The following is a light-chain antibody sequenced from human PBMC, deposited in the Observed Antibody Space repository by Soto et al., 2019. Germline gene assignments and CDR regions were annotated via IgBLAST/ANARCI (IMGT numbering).Light chain of an antibody. J-gene: IGLJ1*01. V-gene: IGLV2-14*01. Sequence: QSALTQPASVSGSPGQSITISCTGTSGDVGGYNFVSWYQQYPGKAPKLMIHDVTAWPSGVSIRFSGSKSGTTASLTISGLQPEDEADYYCCSYASSTSYVFGTGTKLTVL. CDR1: SGDVGGYNF. CDR3: CSYASSTSYV. CDR2: DVT.